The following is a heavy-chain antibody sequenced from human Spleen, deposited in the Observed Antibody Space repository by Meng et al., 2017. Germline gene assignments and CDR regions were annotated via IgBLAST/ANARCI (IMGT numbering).Heavy chain of an antibody. CDR3: ARIPDYDTSAS. CDR1: GGSFSGYY. Sequence: QVQRQQGGAGLLKPSETLSLTCAVYGGSFSGYYWSWIRQPPGKGLEWIGEINHSGSTNYNPSLKSRVTISVDTSKNQFSLKLSSVTAADTAVYYCARIPDYDTSASWGQGTLVTVSS. CDR2: INHSGST. D-gene: IGHD3-22*01. V-gene: IGHV4-34*01. J-gene: IGHJ5*02.